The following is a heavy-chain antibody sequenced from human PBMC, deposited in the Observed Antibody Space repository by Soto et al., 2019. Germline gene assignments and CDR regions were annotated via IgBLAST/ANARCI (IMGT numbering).Heavy chain of an antibody. CDR2: MNPNSGNT. Sequence: ASVKVSCKASGYTFTSYDINWVRQATGQGLEWMGWMNPNSGNTGYAQKFQGRVTMTRNTSISTAYMELSSLRSEDTAVYYCARGGGYVGYDLRPSYYGMDVWGQGTTVTVSS. CDR1: GYTFTSYD. D-gene: IGHD5-12*01. V-gene: IGHV1-8*01. CDR3: ARGGGYVGYDLRPSYYGMDV. J-gene: IGHJ6*02.